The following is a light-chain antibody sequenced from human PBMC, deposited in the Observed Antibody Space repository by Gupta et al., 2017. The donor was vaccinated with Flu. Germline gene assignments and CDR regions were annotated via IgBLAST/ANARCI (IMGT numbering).Light chain of an antibody. V-gene: IGKV3-20*01. CDR2: GAS. J-gene: IGKJ2*01. Sequence: GTLSLSPGEGATLSCRASQSISSSQLAWYQQKPGQAPRLLIYGASNRATGMPDRFSGSGSGTDFTLTISRLEPEDFALYYCQQYGSSPYTVGQGTKLDVK. CDR3: QQYGSSPYT. CDR1: QSISSSQ.